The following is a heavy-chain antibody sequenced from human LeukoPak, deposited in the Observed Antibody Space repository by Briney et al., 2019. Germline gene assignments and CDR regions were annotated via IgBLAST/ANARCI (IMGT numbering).Heavy chain of an antibody. CDR2: IIPILGIA. CDR1: GGTFSSYA. D-gene: IGHD6-13*01. Sequence: GASVKVSCKASGGTFSSYAISWVRQAPGQGLEWMGRIIPILGIANYAQKFQGRVTITADKSTSTAYMELSSLRSEDTAVYYCARDRAAAAATPDYWGQGTLVTVSS. J-gene: IGHJ4*02. V-gene: IGHV1-69*04. CDR3: ARDRAAAAATPDY.